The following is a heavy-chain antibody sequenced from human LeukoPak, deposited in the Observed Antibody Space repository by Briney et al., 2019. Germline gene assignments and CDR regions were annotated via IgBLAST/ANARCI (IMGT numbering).Heavy chain of an antibody. V-gene: IGHV3-7*01. D-gene: IGHD3-9*01. Sequence: GGSLRLSCAASGFTFSSYWMSWVRQAPGKGLEWVANIKQDGSEKYYADSVKGRFTISRDNAKNSLYLQMNSLRAADTAVYYCARPAHMGLRYFAWLSYPEDYWGQGTPVTVSS. CDR1: GFTFSSYW. CDR2: IKQDGSEK. CDR3: ARPAHMGLRYFAWLSYPEDY. J-gene: IGHJ4*02.